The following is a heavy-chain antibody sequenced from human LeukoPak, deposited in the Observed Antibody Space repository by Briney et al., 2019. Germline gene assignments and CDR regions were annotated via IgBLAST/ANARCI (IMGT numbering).Heavy chain of an antibody. Sequence: ASVKVSCKASGGTFSSYAISWVRQAPGQGLEWMGRIIPILGIANYAQKVQGRVTITADKSTSTAYMELSSLRSEDTAVYYCAKVAGIWFGELIADYWGQGTLVTVSS. CDR3: AKVAGIWFGELIADY. J-gene: IGHJ4*02. CDR2: IIPILGIA. CDR1: GGTFSSYA. D-gene: IGHD3-10*01. V-gene: IGHV1-69*04.